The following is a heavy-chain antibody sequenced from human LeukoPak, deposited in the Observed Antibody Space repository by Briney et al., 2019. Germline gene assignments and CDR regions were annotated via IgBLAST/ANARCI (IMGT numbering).Heavy chain of an antibody. CDR3: ARDMVTPYDILTGYYYNYYYYMDV. Sequence: GGSLRLSCAASGFTFSSYEMNWVRQAPGKGLEWLSYISSSGSTKYYVDSVKGRFTISRDNAKNSLYLQMNSLRAEDTAVYYCARDMVTPYDILTGYYYNYYYYMDVWGKGTTVTVSS. J-gene: IGHJ6*03. D-gene: IGHD3-9*01. CDR2: ISSSGSTK. CDR1: GFTFSSYE. V-gene: IGHV3-48*03.